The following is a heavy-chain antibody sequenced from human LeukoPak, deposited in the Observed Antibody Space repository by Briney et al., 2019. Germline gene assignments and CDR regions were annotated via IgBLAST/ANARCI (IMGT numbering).Heavy chain of an antibody. Sequence: SETLSLTCTVSGGSISSYYWSWIRQPQGKGLEWIGEINHSGSSNYNPSLKSRLTISVDTSKNQFSLKLSSVTAADTAVYYCARHLRMGHADWYFDLWGRGTLVAVSS. CDR3: ARHLRMGHADWYFDL. J-gene: IGHJ2*01. CDR2: INHSGSS. CDR1: GGSISSYY. V-gene: IGHV4-59*08. D-gene: IGHD2-8*01.